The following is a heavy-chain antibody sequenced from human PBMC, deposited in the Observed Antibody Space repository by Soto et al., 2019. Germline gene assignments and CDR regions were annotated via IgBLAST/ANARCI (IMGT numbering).Heavy chain of an antibody. CDR2: IYYSGST. D-gene: IGHD5-18*01. V-gene: IGHV4-59*01. CDR1: GGSISNYY. CDR3: ARERYSYGDFDC. J-gene: IGHJ4*02. Sequence: QVQLQESGPGLVKPSETLSLTCAVSGGSISNYYWSWIRQPPGKGLEWIGHIYYSGSTNYNPSLKSRVTISVDTSKNQFSLKLSSVTAPDTAVYYCARERYSYGDFDCWGQGTLVTVSS.